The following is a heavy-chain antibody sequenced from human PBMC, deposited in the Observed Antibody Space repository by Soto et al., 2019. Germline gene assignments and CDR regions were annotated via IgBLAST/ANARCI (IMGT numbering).Heavy chain of an antibody. CDR3: ARDRIAARLYYYYYMDV. D-gene: IGHD6-6*01. CDR1: GFNVSSNY. CDR2: IYSGGST. Sequence: GGSLRLSCAASGFNVSSNYMSWVRQAPGKGLEWVSVIYSGGSTYYADSVKGRFTISRDNSKNTLYLQMNSLRAEDTAVYYCARDRIAARLYYYYYMDVWGKGTTVTVSS. V-gene: IGHV3-66*01. J-gene: IGHJ6*03.